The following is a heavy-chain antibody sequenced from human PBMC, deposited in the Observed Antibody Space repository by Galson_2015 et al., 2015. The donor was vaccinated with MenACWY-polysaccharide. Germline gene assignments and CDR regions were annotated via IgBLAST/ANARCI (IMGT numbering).Heavy chain of an antibody. J-gene: IGHJ4*02. CDR2: IYTSGST. CDR3: ARGDNWNQFDF. D-gene: IGHD1-20*01. V-gene: IGHV4-4*07. Sequence: WFRQPAGKGLEWIGRIYTSGSTNYNPSLKSRVTMSIDTSKYQFSLSLTSVTAADTAVYYCARGDNWNQFDFWGQGTLVTVSS.